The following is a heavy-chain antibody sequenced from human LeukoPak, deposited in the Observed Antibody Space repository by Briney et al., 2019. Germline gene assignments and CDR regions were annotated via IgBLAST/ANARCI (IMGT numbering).Heavy chain of an antibody. V-gene: IGHV3-74*01. CDR1: GFTFDDYA. Sequence: PGGSLRLSCAASGFTFDDYAMHWVRQAPGKGLVWVSRINSDGSSTSYADSVKGRFTISRDNAKNTLYLQMNSLRAEDTAVYYCASSRYEYYYDSSGPFVGWGQGTLVTVSS. CDR2: INSDGSST. CDR3: ASSRYEYYYDSSGPFVG. J-gene: IGHJ4*02. D-gene: IGHD3-22*01.